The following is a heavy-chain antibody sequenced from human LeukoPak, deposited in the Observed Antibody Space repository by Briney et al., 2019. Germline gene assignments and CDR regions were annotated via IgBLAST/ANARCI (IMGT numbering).Heavy chain of an antibody. D-gene: IGHD6-13*01. V-gene: IGHV1-69*13. J-gene: IGHJ6*02. Sequence: SVKVSCKASGGTFSSYAISWVRQAPGQGLEWMGGIIPIFGTANYAQKFQGRVTTTADESTSTAYMELSSLRSEDTAVYYCARAQRAAGTYYYYYGMDVWGQGTTVTVSS. CDR3: ARAQRAAGTYYYYYGMDV. CDR1: GGTFSSYA. CDR2: IIPIFGTA.